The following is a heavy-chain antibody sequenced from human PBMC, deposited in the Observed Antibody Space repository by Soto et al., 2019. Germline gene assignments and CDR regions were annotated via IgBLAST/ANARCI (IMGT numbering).Heavy chain of an antibody. CDR3: ARDVDTMVRGVTPNNNWFDP. D-gene: IGHD3-10*01. CDR2: INPNSGGT. V-gene: IGHV1-2*04. CDR1: GYTFTGYY. Sequence: ASVKVSCKASGYTFTGYYMHWVRQAPGQGLEWMGWINPNSGGTNYAQKFQGWVTMTRDTSISTAYMELSRLRSDDTAVYYCARDVDTMVRGVTPNNNWFDPWGQGTLVTVAS. J-gene: IGHJ5*02.